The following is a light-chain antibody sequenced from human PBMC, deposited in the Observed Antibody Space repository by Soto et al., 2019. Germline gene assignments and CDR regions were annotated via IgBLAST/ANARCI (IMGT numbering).Light chain of an antibody. Sequence: EIVLTQSPGTLSLSPGERATLSCRASQSVSSSYLAWYQQKPGQAPRLLIYGASSRDTGIPDRFSGSGSGTDFTLTISRLEPEDFAVYYCPQYGSSPWTFGQGTKVEIK. V-gene: IGKV3-20*01. CDR2: GAS. CDR3: PQYGSSPWT. CDR1: QSVSSSY. J-gene: IGKJ1*01.